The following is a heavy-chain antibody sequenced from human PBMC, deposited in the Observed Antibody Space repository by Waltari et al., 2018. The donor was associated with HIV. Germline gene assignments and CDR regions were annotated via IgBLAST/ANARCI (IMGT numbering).Heavy chain of an antibody. CDR2: VNTANGHT. Sequence: VQLVQSGAEEKKPGASVKISCKASGYSFTSNAIHWVRQAPGQRLEWVGWVNTANGHTKESQNFQGRVTITRDTAATTASMELNSLRSEDTAVYYCAREMSHIRVIAVAMDVWGQGTTVTVSS. J-gene: IGHJ6*02. D-gene: IGHD6-19*01. CDR3: AREMSHIRVIAVAMDV. CDR1: GYSFTSNA. V-gene: IGHV1-3*05.